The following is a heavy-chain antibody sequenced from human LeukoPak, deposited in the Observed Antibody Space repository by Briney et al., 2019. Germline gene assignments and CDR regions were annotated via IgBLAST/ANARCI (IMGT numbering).Heavy chain of an antibody. D-gene: IGHD6-19*01. V-gene: IGHV1-69*04. CDR3: ARAVAGDLFDY. CDR1: GGTFSSYA. Sequence: SVKASCKASGGTFSSYAISWVRQAPGQGLEWMGRIIPILGIANYAQKFQGRVTITADKSTSTAYMELSSLRSEDTAVYYCARAVAGDLFDYWGQGTLVTVSS. J-gene: IGHJ4*02. CDR2: IIPILGIA.